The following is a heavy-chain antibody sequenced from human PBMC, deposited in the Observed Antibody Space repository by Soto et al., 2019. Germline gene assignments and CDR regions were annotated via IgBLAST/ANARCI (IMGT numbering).Heavy chain of an antibody. CDR3: ARDPDFDY. J-gene: IGHJ4*02. CDR1: GFTFNSYP. Sequence: QVHLVESGGGVVQPGRSLRLSCEASGFTFNSYPIHWVRQAPGKGLEWVAVISYDGRNDYYGDSVRGRFTISRDNSKNTLYLQMNSLSPEDTAVYYCARDPDFDYWGQGTLVTVSS. V-gene: IGHV3-30*04. CDR2: ISYDGRND.